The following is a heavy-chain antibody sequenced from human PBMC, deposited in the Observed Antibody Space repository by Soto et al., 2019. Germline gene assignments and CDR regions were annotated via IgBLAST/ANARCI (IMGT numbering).Heavy chain of an antibody. D-gene: IGHD2-15*01. CDR3: ARLPQYCSGGTCGVY. CDR2: INHSGST. V-gene: IGHV4-34*01. Sequence: SETLSLTCAVYCGSFSGYYWSWIRQPPGKGLEWIGEINHSGSTNYNPSLKSRVTISVDTSKNQFSLKLNSVTAADTAVYYCARLPQYCSGGTCGVYWGQGTLVTVSS. CDR1: CGSFSGYY. J-gene: IGHJ4*02.